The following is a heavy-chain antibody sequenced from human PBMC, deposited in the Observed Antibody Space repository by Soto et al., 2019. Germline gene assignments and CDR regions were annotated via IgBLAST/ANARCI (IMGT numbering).Heavy chain of an antibody. Sequence: GASVKVSCKVSGYTLTELSMHWVRQAPGKGLEWMGGFDPEDGIANYAQKFQGRVTITADKSTSTAYMELSSLRSEDTAVYYCARGSRGIPGTTGLLGYWGQGTLVTVSS. J-gene: IGHJ4*02. CDR1: GYTLTELS. V-gene: IGHV1-24*01. CDR2: FDPEDGIA. CDR3: ARGSRGIPGTTGLLGY. D-gene: IGHD4-17*01.